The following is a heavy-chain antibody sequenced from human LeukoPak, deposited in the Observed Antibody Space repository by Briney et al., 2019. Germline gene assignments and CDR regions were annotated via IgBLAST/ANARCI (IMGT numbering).Heavy chain of an antibody. Sequence: PSETLSLTCVVYGGSFSGYYWSWIRQPPGKGLEWIGEINHSGSTNYNPSLKSRVTISIDTSKNQFSLKLSSVTAADTAVYYRARGSTGPLAGYFDLWGRGTLVTVSS. CDR3: ARGSTGPLAGYFDL. D-gene: IGHD3-10*01. CDR2: INHSGST. V-gene: IGHV4-34*01. J-gene: IGHJ2*01. CDR1: GGSFSGYY.